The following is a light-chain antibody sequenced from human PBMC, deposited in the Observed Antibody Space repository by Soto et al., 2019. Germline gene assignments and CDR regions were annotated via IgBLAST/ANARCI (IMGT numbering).Light chain of an antibody. V-gene: IGLV4-69*01. Sequence: QAVVTQSPSASASLGASVKLTCTLSSGHSSYAIAWHQQQPEKGTRYLMKLNSDGSHSKGDGIPDCFSGSSSGAERYLTISSLPYEEEADYYCQTWGTGIRVFGGGTKLTVL. CDR1: SGHSSYA. CDR3: QTWGTGIRV. CDR2: LNSDGSH. J-gene: IGLJ2*01.